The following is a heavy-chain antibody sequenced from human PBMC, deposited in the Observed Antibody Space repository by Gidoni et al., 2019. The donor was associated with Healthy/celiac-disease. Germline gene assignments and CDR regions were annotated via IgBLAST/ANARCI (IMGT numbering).Heavy chain of an antibody. CDR3: ATRSVIVVVDGNY. D-gene: IGHD3-22*01. V-gene: IGHV1-2*02. J-gene: IGHJ4*02. CDR2: INPNSGDT. Sequence: QVQLVQSGAEEQRPGASVKVSCKASGYLFTGYYMHWLRQAPGQGLEWMGWINPNSGDTNYSKKFQGRVTMTRDTSITTVYMELSRLTSDDTAVYYCATRSVIVVVDGNYWGQGTLVTVSS. CDR1: GYLFTGYY.